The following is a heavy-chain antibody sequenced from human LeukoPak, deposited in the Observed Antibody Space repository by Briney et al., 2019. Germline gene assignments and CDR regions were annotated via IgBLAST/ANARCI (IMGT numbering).Heavy chain of an antibody. J-gene: IGHJ4*02. CDR3: AKDPSDFLVDC. Sequence: GGSLRLSCAASGFTFYTYAMNWVRQAPEKGLQWVAAISGSGGTTYYADSVKGRFTISRDNSKNTVYLQLSSLRAEDTAVYYCAKDPSDFLVDCWGQGTLVTVSS. CDR1: GFTFYTYA. V-gene: IGHV3-23*01. D-gene: IGHD2-21*02. CDR2: ISGSGGTT.